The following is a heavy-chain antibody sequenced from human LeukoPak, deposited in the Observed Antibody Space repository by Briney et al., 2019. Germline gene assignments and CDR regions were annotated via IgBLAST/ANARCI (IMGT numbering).Heavy chain of an antibody. D-gene: IGHD2-2*01. CDR3: AREGHCSSISCPPEFDY. J-gene: IGHJ4*02. Sequence: GGSLRLSCAASGFTFSSYAMHWVRQAPGKGLEWVAVISYDGSNKYYADSVKGRFTISRDNSKNTLYLQMNSLRAEDTAVYYCAREGHCSSISCPPEFDYWGQGTLVTVSS. CDR1: GFTFSSYA. V-gene: IGHV3-30-3*01. CDR2: ISYDGSNK.